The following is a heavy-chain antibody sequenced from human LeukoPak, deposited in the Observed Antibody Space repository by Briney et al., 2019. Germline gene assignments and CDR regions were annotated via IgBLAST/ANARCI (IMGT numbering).Heavy chain of an antibody. CDR2: IYYSGST. V-gene: IGHV4-39*01. CDR3: ERRVEDGGWRFDY. CDR1: GGSISSTSYY. D-gene: IGHD6-19*01. J-gene: IGHJ4*02. Sequence: SETLSLTCTVSGGSISSTSYYWDWIRQPPGKALEWLGSIYYSGSTYYNPSLDSRVTTSVDTSKNQFFLNLGSVTAPGTAVYFCERRVEDGGWRFDYWGQGTLVTVSS.